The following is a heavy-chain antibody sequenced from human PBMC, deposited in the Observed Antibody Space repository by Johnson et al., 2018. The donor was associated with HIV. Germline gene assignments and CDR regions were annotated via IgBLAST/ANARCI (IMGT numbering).Heavy chain of an antibody. D-gene: IGHD6-19*01. Sequence: VQLVESGGGLVKPGGSLRLSCAASGFTFSNAWMSWVRQAPGKGLVWVSRIKTDGSYTNYADSVKGRFTISRDNAKNSLYLQMNSLRAEDTAVYYCAKVSGWYTWGVFDIWGQGTMVTVSS. J-gene: IGHJ3*02. CDR1: GFTFSNAW. V-gene: IGHV3-74*02. CDR2: IKTDGSYT. CDR3: AKVSGWYTWGVFDI.